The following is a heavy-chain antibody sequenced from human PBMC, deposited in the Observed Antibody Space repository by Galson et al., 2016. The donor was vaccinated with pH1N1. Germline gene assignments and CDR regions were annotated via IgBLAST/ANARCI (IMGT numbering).Heavy chain of an antibody. Sequence: SCKASGGTFGSYGINWVRQAPGQGLEWMGGIIPIFNTVKYAQNFQGRVTITADESTTTAYMELSSLRSEDTAVYYCAREDYYDTDLSDWYFDLWGRGTLLTVSS. J-gene: IGHJ2*01. D-gene: IGHD3-22*01. CDR3: AREDYYDTDLSDWYFDL. V-gene: IGHV1-69*01. CDR1: GGTFGSYG. CDR2: IIPIFNTV.